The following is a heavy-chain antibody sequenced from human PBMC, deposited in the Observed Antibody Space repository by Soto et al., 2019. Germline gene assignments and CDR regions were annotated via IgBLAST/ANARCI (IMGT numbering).Heavy chain of an antibody. CDR3: AGWGGHDYNY. CDR2: INPDGSVG. D-gene: IGHD3-16*01. J-gene: IGHJ4*02. V-gene: IGHV3-7*03. Sequence: EVQLLGSGGGLVQPGGSLRLSCVASGFTFSTYWMNWVRQAPGMGLEWVANINPDGSVGTYVDSVKGRFTTSRDNAKNSLYLQMHSMRADDTSVYFCAGWGGHDYNYWGQGILVTVSS. CDR1: GFTFSTYW.